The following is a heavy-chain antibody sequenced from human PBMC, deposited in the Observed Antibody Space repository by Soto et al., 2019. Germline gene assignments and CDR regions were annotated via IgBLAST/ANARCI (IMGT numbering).Heavy chain of an antibody. CDR3: VKEFGDYVWGNYRGGVDV. CDR1: GFPFSNYA. CDR2: ISASGGAR. Sequence: EVQLLESGGGLVQPGGSLRLSCAASGFPFSNYAMTWFRQAPGQGLEWVSVISASGGARYYADSVRGRFTISRDNSKNTLYLQINSLRAEDTALYYCVKEFGDYVWGNYRGGVDVWGKGTTVTVSS. V-gene: IGHV3-23*01. D-gene: IGHD3-16*02. J-gene: IGHJ6*04.